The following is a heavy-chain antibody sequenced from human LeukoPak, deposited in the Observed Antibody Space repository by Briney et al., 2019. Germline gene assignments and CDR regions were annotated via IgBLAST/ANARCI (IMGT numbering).Heavy chain of an antibody. Sequence: SETLSLTCTVSGGSISSYCWSWVRQPPGKGLEWIGYIYTGGSTDYNPSLKSRVTMSVDTSKNQLSMELRFLTAADTAVYYCATSYDAKTAPYDLWGQGTLVTVSS. D-gene: IGHD3-3*01. CDR2: IYTGGST. J-gene: IGHJ5*02. V-gene: IGHV4-4*09. CDR1: GGSISSYC. CDR3: ATSYDAKTAPYDL.